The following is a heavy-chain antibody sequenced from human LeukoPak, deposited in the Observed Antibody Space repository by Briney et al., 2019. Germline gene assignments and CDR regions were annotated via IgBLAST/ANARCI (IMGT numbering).Heavy chain of an antibody. Sequence: ASVTVSCKASGYTFTDYYMHWVRQAPGQGLEWMGWINPNSGDANYAQNFQGRVTMTWDTSISTAYMELSSLTSDDTAVYYWASKGAGYCRATRCQGAFDIWGQGTMVTISS. V-gene: IGHV1-2*02. J-gene: IGHJ3*02. CDR1: GYTFTDYY. CDR2: INPNSGDA. D-gene: IGHD2-15*01. CDR3: ASKGAGYCRATRCQGAFDI.